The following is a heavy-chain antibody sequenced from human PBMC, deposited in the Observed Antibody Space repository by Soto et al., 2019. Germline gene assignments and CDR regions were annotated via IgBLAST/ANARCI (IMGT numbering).Heavy chain of an antibody. D-gene: IGHD3-16*01. J-gene: IGHJ3*02. CDR3: ARVTLGAFDI. V-gene: IGHV1-69*13. CDR2: IIPIFGTA. CDR1: GGTFSSYA. Sequence: SVKISCKASGGTFSSYAISWVRQAPGQGLEWMGGIIPIFGTANYAQKFQGRVTITADESTSTAYMELSSLRSEDTAVYYCARVTLGAFDIWGQGTMVTVSS.